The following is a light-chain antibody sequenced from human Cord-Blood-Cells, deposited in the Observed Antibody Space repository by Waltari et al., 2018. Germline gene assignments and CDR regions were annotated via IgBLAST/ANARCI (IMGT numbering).Light chain of an antibody. CDR2: WAS. CDR3: QQYNNWPYT. Sequence: DIVMTQSPDSLAVSLGERATINCKPSQSVLYSSNNKNYLAWYQQKPGQPPKLLIYWASTRESGVPDRFSGSGSGTDFTLTISSLQAEDFAVYYCQQYNNWPYTFGQGTKLEIK. J-gene: IGKJ2*01. V-gene: IGKV4-1*01. CDR1: QSVLYSSNNKNY.